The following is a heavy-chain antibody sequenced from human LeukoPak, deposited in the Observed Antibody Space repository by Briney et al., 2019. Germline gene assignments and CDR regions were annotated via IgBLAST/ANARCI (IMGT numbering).Heavy chain of an antibody. D-gene: IGHD6-19*01. CDR2: IITIFGTA. J-gene: IGHJ5*02. CDR3: AKIPYSSGWVQNWFDP. CDR1: GGTFSSYA. V-gene: IGHV1-69*13. Sequence: ASVKVSCKASGGTFSSYAISWVRQAPGQGLEWMGGIITIFGTANYAQKFQGGVTITADESTSTAYMELSSLRSEDTAVYYCAKIPYSSGWVQNWFDPWGQGTLVTVSS.